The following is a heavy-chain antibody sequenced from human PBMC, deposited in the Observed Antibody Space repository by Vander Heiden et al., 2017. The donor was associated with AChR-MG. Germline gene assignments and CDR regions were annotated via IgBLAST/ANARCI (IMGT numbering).Heavy chain of an antibody. J-gene: IGHJ2*01. Sequence: QVQLVESGGGVVQPGGSLSLPGPTSGSPSGSFGMHWVRQAPGKGLEWVAVISYDGTNKHYADSVKGRFTISRDNSQNTLYLQMNSLRAEDTAVYYCAKSYYAPNWYFDLWGRGTLVTVSS. CDR2: ISYDGTNK. CDR1: GSPSGSFG. CDR3: AKSYYAPNWYFDL. V-gene: IGHV3-30*18. D-gene: IGHD3-22*01.